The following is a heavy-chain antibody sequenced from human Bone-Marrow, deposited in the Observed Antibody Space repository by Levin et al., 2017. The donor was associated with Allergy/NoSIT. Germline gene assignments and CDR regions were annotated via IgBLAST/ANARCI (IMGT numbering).Heavy chain of an antibody. V-gene: IGHV3-30*18. CDR2: ISYDGSNK. J-gene: IGHJ4*02. CDR1: GFTFSSYG. Sequence: GESLKISCAASGFTFSSYGMHWVRQAPGKGLEWVAVISYDGSNKYYADSVKGRFTISRDNSKNTLYLQMNSLRAEDTAVYYCAKPLSEYKEEYYFDYWGQGTLVTVSS. CDR3: AKPLSEYKEEYYFDY. D-gene: IGHD6-6*01.